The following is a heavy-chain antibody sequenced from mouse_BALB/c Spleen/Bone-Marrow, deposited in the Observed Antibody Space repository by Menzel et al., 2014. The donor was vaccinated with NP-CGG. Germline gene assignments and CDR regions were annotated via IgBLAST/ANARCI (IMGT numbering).Heavy chain of an antibody. V-gene: IGHV5-6-3*01. CDR3: SRGNYGNYVDYFDY. CDR1: GFTFNNYG. J-gene: IGHJ2*01. Sequence: DVMLVESGGGLVQPGGSLKVSCAASGFTFNNYGMSWVRQTPDKRLELVATINRNGGSSYYPDSVKGRFTISRDNAKNTLYLQMSSLKSEDAAIYYCSRGNYGNYVDYFDYWGQGTTL. D-gene: IGHD2-1*01. CDR2: INRNGGSS.